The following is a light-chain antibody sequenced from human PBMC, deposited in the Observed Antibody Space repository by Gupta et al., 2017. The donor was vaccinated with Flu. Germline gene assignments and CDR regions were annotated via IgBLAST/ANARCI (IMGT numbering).Light chain of an antibody. Sequence: DIVLTQSPGTLSLSLGERATLSCRASQSVSSSYLAWYQQKPGQAPRLLIYGASSRATGIPDRFSGSGSGTDFTLTISRLEPEDFAVYYCQQYGSSPSYTFGQGTKLEIK. CDR1: QSVSSSY. J-gene: IGKJ2*01. CDR2: GAS. CDR3: QQYGSSPSYT. V-gene: IGKV3-20*01.